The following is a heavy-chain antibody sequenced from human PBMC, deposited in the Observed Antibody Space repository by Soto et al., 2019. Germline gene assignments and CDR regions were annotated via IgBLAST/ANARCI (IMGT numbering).Heavy chain of an antibody. D-gene: IGHD4-17*01. CDR3: AREAVTTVTNYYYYGMDV. CDR2: INSGNGNT. V-gene: IGHV1-3*01. J-gene: IGHJ6*02. Sequence: EASLKVSCKASGYTFTSYTMHWVRQAPGQRLEWMGWINSGNGNTNYAQKFQGRVTITADESTSTAYMELSSLRSEDTAVYYCAREAVTTVTNYYYYGMDVWGQGTTVTVSS. CDR1: GYTFTSYT.